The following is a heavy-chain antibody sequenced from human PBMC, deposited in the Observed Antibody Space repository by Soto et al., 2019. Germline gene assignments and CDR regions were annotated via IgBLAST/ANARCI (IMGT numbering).Heavy chain of an antibody. Sequence: SQTLSLTCAISGDSVSSNSAAWNWIRQSPSRGLEWLGRTYYRSKWYNDYAVSVKSRITINPDTSKNQFSLKLSSVTAADTAVYYCARGLVQLERSVGFDPWGQGTLVTVSS. CDR3: ARGLVQLERSVGFDP. D-gene: IGHD1-1*01. CDR1: GDSVSSNSAA. J-gene: IGHJ5*02. V-gene: IGHV6-1*01. CDR2: TYYRSKWYN.